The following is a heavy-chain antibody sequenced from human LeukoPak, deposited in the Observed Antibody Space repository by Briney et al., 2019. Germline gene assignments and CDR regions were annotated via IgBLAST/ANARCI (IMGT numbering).Heavy chain of an antibody. Sequence: TSETLSLTCTVSGGSISSYYWSWIRQPAGKGLEWIGRIYTSGSTNYNPSLKSRVTMSVDTSKNQFSLKLSSVTAADTAVYYCARDRVVDTAMVFDYWGQGTLVTVSS. D-gene: IGHD5-18*01. CDR2: IYTSGST. V-gene: IGHV4-4*07. CDR3: ARDRVVDTAMVFDY. J-gene: IGHJ4*02. CDR1: GGSISSYY.